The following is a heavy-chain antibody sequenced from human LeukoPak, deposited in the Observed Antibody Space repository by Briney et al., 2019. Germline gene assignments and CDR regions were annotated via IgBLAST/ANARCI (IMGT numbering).Heavy chain of an antibody. CDR2: MSFDGSNK. J-gene: IGHJ4*02. CDR3: ARDLIYDVLSGSSRPLDF. D-gene: IGHD3-3*01. Sequence: GGSLRLSCAASGFTFSSYAMHWVRQAPGKGLEWVAVMSFDGSNKYYADSVKGRFTISRDNSKNTLYLQMISLRAGDTAVYYCARDLIYDVLSGSSRPLDFWGQGSLVTVSS. V-gene: IGHV3-30*04. CDR1: GFTFSSYA.